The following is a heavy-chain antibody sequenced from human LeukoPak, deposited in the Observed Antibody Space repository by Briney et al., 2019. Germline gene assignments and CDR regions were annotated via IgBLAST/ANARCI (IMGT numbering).Heavy chain of an antibody. Sequence: GASVKVSCKASGYTFAGDYMHWVRQAPGQGLEWMGRITPNSGGTNYAQKFQGRVTMTRDTSTSTAYVELSRLRSDDTAVYYCARDSTQRYYYDSSGYYYGVDYWGQGTLVTVSS. D-gene: IGHD3-22*01. J-gene: IGHJ4*02. CDR2: ITPNSGGT. CDR1: GYTFAGDY. CDR3: ARDSTQRYYYDSSGYYYGVDY. V-gene: IGHV1-2*06.